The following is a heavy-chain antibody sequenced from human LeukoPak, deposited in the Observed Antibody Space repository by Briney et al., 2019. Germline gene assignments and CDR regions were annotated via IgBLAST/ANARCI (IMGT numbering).Heavy chain of an antibody. Sequence: GGSLRLSCAASGFTFSSYSMNWVRQAPGKGLEWVSYISSSGSTIYYADSVKGRFTISRDNAKNSLYLQMNSLRAEDTAVYYCARYCSSTSCYWNAFDIWGQGTMVTVSS. V-gene: IGHV3-48*04. CDR1: GFTFSSYS. D-gene: IGHD2-2*01. CDR3: ARYCSSTSCYWNAFDI. J-gene: IGHJ3*02. CDR2: ISSSGSTI.